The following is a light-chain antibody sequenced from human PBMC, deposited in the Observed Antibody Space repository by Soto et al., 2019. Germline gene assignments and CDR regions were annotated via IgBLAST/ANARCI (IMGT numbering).Light chain of an antibody. V-gene: IGKV3-11*01. CDR1: QSVTKY. J-gene: IGKJ4*01. CDR2: DTS. Sequence: EIVLTQSPATLSLSPGERATLSCRASQSVTKYLPWYQQKPGQAPRLLIYDTSNRATGIPARFSGSGSGTDFTLTINSLESEDSGIYYCQQRYNWLTFGGGTKVEIK. CDR3: QQRYNWLT.